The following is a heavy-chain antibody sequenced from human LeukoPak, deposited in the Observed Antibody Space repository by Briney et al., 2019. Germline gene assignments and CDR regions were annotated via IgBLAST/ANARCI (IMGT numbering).Heavy chain of an antibody. D-gene: IGHD6-19*01. Sequence: PSETLSLTCTVSGGSISSSSYYWGWIRQPPGKGLEWIGSIYYSGSTYYNPSLKSRVTISVDTSKNQFSLKLSSVTAADTAVYYCARLYSVAGPFDYWGKGTLVTVSS. CDR2: IYYSGST. CDR1: GGSISSSSYY. V-gene: IGHV4-39*01. J-gene: IGHJ4*02. CDR3: ARLYSVAGPFDY.